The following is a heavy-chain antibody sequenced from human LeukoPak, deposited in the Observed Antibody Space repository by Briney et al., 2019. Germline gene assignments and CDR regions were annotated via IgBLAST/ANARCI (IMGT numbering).Heavy chain of an antibody. CDR3: ARDYDSSGYYASSYGMDV. CDR1: GFTFSSYS. V-gene: IGHV3-21*01. J-gene: IGHJ6*02. CDR2: ISSSSSYI. D-gene: IGHD3-22*01. Sequence: GGSLRLSCAASGFTFSSYSMNWVRQAPGKGLEWVSSISSSSSYIYYADSVKGRFTISRDNAKNSLYLQMNSLRAEDTAVYYCARDYDSSGYYASSYGMDVWGQGTTVTVSS.